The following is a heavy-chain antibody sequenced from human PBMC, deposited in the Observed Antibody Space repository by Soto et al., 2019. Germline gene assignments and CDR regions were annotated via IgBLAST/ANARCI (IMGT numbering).Heavy chain of an antibody. Sequence: TGGSLRLSCAASGFTFSSFGMHWVRQAPGKGLEWVAAISYDGGNKYYVDSVKGRFTISRDNSKNTLNLQMNSLRAEDTAVYYCARDGIQLWLQLDYWGQGTLVTVSS. CDR3: ARDGIQLWLQLDY. J-gene: IGHJ4*02. CDR2: ISYDGGNK. V-gene: IGHV3-30-3*01. CDR1: GFTFSSFG. D-gene: IGHD5-18*01.